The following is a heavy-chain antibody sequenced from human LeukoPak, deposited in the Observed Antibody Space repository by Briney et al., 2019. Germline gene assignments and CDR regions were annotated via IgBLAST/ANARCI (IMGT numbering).Heavy chain of an antibody. CDR1: GFIFKDYW. D-gene: IGHD3-16*01. CDR3: AKDAQPRSRWFDP. J-gene: IGHJ5*02. CDR2: IKQDGSER. Sequence: GGSLRLSCAASGFIFKDYWMIWVRQAPGKGLEWVANIKQDGSERYYVDSVKGRFTISRDNAKNSLYLQMNTLRAEDTAMYYCAKDAQPRSRWFDPWGQGTLVTVSS. V-gene: IGHV3-7*03.